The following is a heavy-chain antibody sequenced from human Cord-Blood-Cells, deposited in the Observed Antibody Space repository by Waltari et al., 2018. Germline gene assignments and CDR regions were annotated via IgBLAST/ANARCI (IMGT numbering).Heavy chain of an antibody. CDR3: ARGPIQLDY. CDR2: IYHSGST. CDR1: GYSMSSGYS. J-gene: IGHJ4*02. Sequence: QVQLQDSGTGLVKPSETLSLTCTVSGYSMSSGYSWGWSRQPPGKVLEWIGSIYHSGSTYYNPSLKSRVTISVDTSKNQFSLKLSSVTAADTAVYYCARGPIQLDYWGQGTLVTVSS. V-gene: IGHV4-38-2*02. D-gene: IGHD6-6*01.